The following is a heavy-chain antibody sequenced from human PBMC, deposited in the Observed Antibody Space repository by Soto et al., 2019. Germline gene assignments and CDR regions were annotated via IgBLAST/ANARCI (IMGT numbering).Heavy chain of an antibody. J-gene: IGHJ3*02. CDR2: FDPEDGET. CDR3: ATPRYGHRGGDAFDI. D-gene: IGHD3-10*01. V-gene: IGHV1-24*01. CDR1: GYTLTELS. Sequence: RASVKVSCKVSGYTLTELSMHWVRQAPGKGLEWMGGFDPEDGETIYAQKFQGRVTMTEDTSTDTAYMELSSLRSEDTAVYYCATPRYGHRGGDAFDIWGQGTMVTVSS.